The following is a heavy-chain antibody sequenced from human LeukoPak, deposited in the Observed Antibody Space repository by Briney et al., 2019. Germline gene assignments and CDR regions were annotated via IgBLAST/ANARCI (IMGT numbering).Heavy chain of an antibody. D-gene: IGHD3-10*01. CDR3: ARVRAGLGGGHWFDP. CDR2: NGAYNGKI. Sequence: ASVKVSCNTSGYTFTSFGISWVRQAPGQGLEWMGWNGAYNGKINYAQTFQGRVTMTTDTSTSTAYMELRSLRSDDTAVYYCARVRAGLGGGHWFDPWGQGTLVTVSS. J-gene: IGHJ5*02. V-gene: IGHV1-18*01. CDR1: GYTFTSFG.